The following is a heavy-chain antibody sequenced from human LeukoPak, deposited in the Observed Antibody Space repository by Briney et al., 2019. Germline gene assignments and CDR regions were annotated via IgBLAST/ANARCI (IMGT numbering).Heavy chain of an antibody. D-gene: IGHD2-2*01. V-gene: IGHV1-69*04. Sequence: SVKVSCKASGGTFSSYAISWVRQAPGQGLEWMGRIIPIFGIANYAQKFQGRVTITADKSTSTAYMELSSLRSEDTAVYYCASEYCSSTSCYGRNMGYFDYWGQGTLVTVSS. J-gene: IGHJ4*02. CDR2: IIPIFGIA. CDR1: GGTFSSYA. CDR3: ASEYCSSTSCYGRNMGYFDY.